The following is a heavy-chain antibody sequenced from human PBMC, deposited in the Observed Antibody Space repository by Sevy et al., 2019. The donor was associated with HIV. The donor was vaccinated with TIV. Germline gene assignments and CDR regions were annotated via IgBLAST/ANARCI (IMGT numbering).Heavy chain of an antibody. Sequence: GGYLRLSCAASGFTVSSNYMSWVRQAPGKGLEWVSVIYSGGSTYYADSVKGRFTISRDDSKNTLYLQMNSLRAEDTAVYHCARESASAVTRGYWGQGTLVSVSS. V-gene: IGHV3-66*01. CDR2: IYSGGST. J-gene: IGHJ4*02. D-gene: IGHD4-17*01. CDR1: GFTVSSNY. CDR3: ARESASAVTRGY.